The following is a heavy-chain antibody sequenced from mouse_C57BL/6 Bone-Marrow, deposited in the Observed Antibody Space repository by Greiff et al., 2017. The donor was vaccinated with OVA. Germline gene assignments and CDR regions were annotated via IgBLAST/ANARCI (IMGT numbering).Heavy chain of an antibody. J-gene: IGHJ2*01. CDR3: ARWAIDFDY. Sequence: QVHVKQPGAELVKPGASVKMSCKASGYTFTSYWITWVKQRPGQGLEWIGDIYPGSGSTNYNEKFKSKATLTVDTSSSTAYMQLSSLTSEDSAVYYCARWAIDFDYWGQGTTLTVSS. CDR1: GYTFTSYW. V-gene: IGHV1-55*01. CDR2: IYPGSGST. D-gene: IGHD2-12*01.